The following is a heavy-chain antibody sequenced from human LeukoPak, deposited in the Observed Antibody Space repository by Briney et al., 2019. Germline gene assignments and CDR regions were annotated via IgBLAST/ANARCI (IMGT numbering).Heavy chain of an antibody. J-gene: IGHJ3*02. V-gene: IGHV3-11*01. CDR2: ISPSGTVI. Sequence: GGSLRLSCSASGFTFTDYYMSWIRQAPGKGLEWVSYISPSGTVIYYGDSVKGRFTISRDNAKKSLYLQMNSLRAEDTAVYYCARDGEYSSSSAAFDIWGQGTMVTVSS. D-gene: IGHD6-6*01. CDR3: ARDGEYSSSSAAFDI. CDR1: GFTFTDYY.